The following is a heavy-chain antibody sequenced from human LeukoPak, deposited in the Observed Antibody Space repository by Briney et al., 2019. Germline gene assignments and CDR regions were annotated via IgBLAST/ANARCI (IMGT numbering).Heavy chain of an antibody. CDR3: ASSIVVVPAAIGQSYNWFDP. D-gene: IGHD2-2*01. Sequence: ASVKVSCKASGGTFSSYAISWVRQAPGQGLEWMGGIIPIFGTANYAQKFQGRVTITTDESTSTAYMGLSSLRSEDTAVYYCASSIVVVPAAIGQSYNWFDPWGQGTLVTVSS. J-gene: IGHJ5*02. CDR2: IIPIFGTA. CDR1: GGTFSSYA. V-gene: IGHV1-69*05.